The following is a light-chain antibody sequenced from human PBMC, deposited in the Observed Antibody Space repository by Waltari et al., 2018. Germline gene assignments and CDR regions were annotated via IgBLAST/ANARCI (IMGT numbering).Light chain of an antibody. CDR3: QQRRNWPLT. CDR2: DTS. V-gene: IGKV3-11*01. J-gene: IGKJ4*01. CDR1: QSVSYY. Sequence: EIVLTQSPATLSLSPGERATLSCRASQSVSYYLAWYQQRPGQAPRLLIYDTSHRATGIPDRFSCSGSETDFSLTISSLDPEDFAVYYCQQRRNWPLTFGGGTKVEIK.